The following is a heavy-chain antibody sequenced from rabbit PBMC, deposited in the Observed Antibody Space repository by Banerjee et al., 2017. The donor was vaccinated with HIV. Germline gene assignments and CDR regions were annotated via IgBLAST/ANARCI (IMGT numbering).Heavy chain of an antibody. CDR2: IYAGSSGST. CDR1: GFDFSSFA. V-gene: IGHV1S45*01. J-gene: IGHJ6*01. CDR3: ATNRGTGYIYAYGMDL. D-gene: IGHD6-1*01. Sequence: QQQLEESGGGLVKPEGSLTLTCKASGFDFSSFAMCWFRQAPGKGLEWIACIYAGSSGSTYYASWAKGRFTISKPSSTTVTLQMTSLTAADTATYFCATNRGTGYIYAYGMDLWGQGTLVTVS.